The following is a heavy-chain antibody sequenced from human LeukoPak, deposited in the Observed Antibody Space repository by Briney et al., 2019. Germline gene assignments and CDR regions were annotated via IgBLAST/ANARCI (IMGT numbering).Heavy chain of an antibody. CDR1: GFTFSSYS. J-gene: IGHJ4*02. V-gene: IGHV3-21*01. Sequence: GGSLRLSCAASGFTFSSYSMNWVRQAPGKGLEWVSSISSSSSYIYYADSVKGRFTISRYNAKNSLYLQMNSLRAEDTAVYYCARENPIPIVRGVIWGYFDYWGQGTLVTVSS. CDR2: ISSSSSYI. D-gene: IGHD3-10*01. CDR3: ARENPIPIVRGVIWGYFDY.